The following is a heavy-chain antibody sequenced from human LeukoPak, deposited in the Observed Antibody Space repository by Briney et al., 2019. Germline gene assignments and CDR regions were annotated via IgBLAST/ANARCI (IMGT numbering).Heavy chain of an antibody. CDR3: ARRAIAAYNDYMDV. J-gene: IGHJ6*03. D-gene: IGHD6-6*01. Sequence: ASVKVSCKASGYTFTAYDINWVRQAPGQGLEWMGWISAYKGNTNFAQKLQGRVTMTTDTSTSTAYMELRSLRSDDTAVYYCARRAIAAYNDYMDVWGKGTTVTVSS. V-gene: IGHV1-18*01. CDR1: GYTFTAYD. CDR2: ISAYKGNT.